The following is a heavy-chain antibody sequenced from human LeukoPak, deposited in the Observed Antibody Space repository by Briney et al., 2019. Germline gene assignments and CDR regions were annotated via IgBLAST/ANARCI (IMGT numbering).Heavy chain of an antibody. CDR3: ARAPTDILTGRYYYYGMDV. V-gene: IGHV1-69*13. D-gene: IGHD3-9*01. CDR1: GSTFSSYA. J-gene: IGHJ6*02. CDR2: IIPIFGTA. Sequence: SVKVSCKASGSTFSSYAISWVRQAPGQGLEWMGGIIPIFGTANYAQKFQGRVTITADESTSTAYMELSSLRSEDTAVYYCARAPTDILTGRYYYYGMDVWGQGTTVTVSS.